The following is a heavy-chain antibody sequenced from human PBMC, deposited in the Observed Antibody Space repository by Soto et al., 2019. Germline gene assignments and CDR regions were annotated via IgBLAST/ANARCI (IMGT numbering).Heavy chain of an antibody. CDR2: ISVSGGST. CDR1: GFTFSSYG. CDR3: AKVPSGWLFGSDY. D-gene: IGHD3-9*01. V-gene: IGHV3-23*01. J-gene: IGHJ4*02. Sequence: GGSRRLSWAASGFTFSSYGMSWVRQAPGKGLEWVSAISVSGGSTYYADSVKGRFTISRDNSKNTLYLQMNSLRAEDTAVYYCAKVPSGWLFGSDYWGQGTLVTVSS.